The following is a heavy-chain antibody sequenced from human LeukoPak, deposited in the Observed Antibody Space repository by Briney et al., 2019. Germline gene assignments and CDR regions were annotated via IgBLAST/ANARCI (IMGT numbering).Heavy chain of an antibody. V-gene: IGHV3-7*05. CDR2: IKQDGSDK. Sequence: GGSLRLSCAASGFTFGSFWMSWVRQAPGKGLEWVANIKQDGSDKNYVDSVKGRFTISRDNAKNSLYLQMNSLRAEDTAIYYCARDNRGVFDYWGQGTLVTVSS. D-gene: IGHD3-10*01. CDR3: ARDNRGVFDY. J-gene: IGHJ4*02. CDR1: GFTFGSFW.